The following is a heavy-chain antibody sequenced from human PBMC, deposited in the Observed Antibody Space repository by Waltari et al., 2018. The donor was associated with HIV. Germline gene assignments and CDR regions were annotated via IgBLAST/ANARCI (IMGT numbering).Heavy chain of an antibody. V-gene: IGHV3-23*01. CDR1: GFIFSNYD. J-gene: IGHJ4*02. CDR2: IKDGGGSI. CDR3: ARVLKRTVTTSDF. D-gene: IGHD2-21*02. Sequence: EVQLLESGGRFVQPGGSLRLSCVASGFIFSNYDMNWVRQAPGKGLEWVSVIKDGGGSIFYADSVQGRFIISRDNSKNTLHLQMNSLRAEDTAVYHCARVLKRTVTTSDFWGQGTLVTVSS.